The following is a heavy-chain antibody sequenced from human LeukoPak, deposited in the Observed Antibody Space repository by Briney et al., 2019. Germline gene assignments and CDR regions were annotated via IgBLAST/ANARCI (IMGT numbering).Heavy chain of an antibody. Sequence: GESLKISCKGSGYSFTSYWIGWLRRLPGKGLEWMGIIYPGDSDTRYSPSFQGQVTISADKSISTAYLQWSSLKASDTAMYYCARRLLFGVVSKGAFDIWGQGTMVTVSS. CDR3: ARRLLFGVVSKGAFDI. CDR2: IYPGDSDT. CDR1: GYSFTSYW. V-gene: IGHV5-51*01. J-gene: IGHJ3*02. D-gene: IGHD3-3*01.